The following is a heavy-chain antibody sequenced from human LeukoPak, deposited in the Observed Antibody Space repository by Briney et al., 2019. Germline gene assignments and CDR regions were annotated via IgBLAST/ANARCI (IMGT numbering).Heavy chain of an antibody. CDR1: GGTFRNYG. J-gene: IGHJ6*03. CDR3: ASRYCSGDSCFSRDYYYYYMDV. V-gene: IGHV1-69*13. Sequence: SVKVSCKTSGGTFRNYGFTWVRQAPGQGLEWMGGIIPIFGTGKYAQKFQGRVTVIADEFTSTAYMELSSLRSEDTAVYYCASRYCSGDSCFSRDYYYYYMDVWGKGTTVTVSS. CDR2: IIPIFGTG. D-gene: IGHD2-15*01.